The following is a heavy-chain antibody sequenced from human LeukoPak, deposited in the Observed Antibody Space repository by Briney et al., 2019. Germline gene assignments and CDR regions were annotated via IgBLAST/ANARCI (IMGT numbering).Heavy chain of an antibody. CDR3: VRSRGGDFDH. CDR2: TYYRSKWSN. J-gene: IGHJ4*02. Sequence: SQTLSLTCALSGDSVSSNSAAWNWIRQSPSRGLEWLGRTYYRSKWSNDYAVSVRSRITITPDTSKNQFSLQLNSVTPADAAVYYCVRSRGGDFDHWGQGTLVTVSS. V-gene: IGHV6-1*01. D-gene: IGHD3-16*01. CDR1: GDSVSSNSAA.